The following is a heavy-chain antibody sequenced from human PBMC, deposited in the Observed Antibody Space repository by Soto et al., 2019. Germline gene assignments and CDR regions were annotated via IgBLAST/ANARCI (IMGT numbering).Heavy chain of an antibody. D-gene: IGHD3-10*01. CDR3: ARGGPGGGLDI. CDR1: GAPIAVFY. V-gene: IGHV4-59*01. Sequence: QLQESGPGVVKPSETLSLTCTVSGAPIAVFYWTWIRQAPGKGLEWIGYLYYTGNTNYSPSLNSRVAMCMDTSKKQSYLTLTSATATDTAVYFCARGGPGGGLDIWGQGTTVTVSS. CDR2: LYYTGNT. J-gene: IGHJ6*02.